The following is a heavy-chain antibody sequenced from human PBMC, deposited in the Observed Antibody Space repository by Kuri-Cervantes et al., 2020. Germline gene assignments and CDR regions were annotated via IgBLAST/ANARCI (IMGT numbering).Heavy chain of an antibody. V-gene: IGHV1-69*02. Sequence: SVKVSCKASGGTFSSYTISWVRQAPGQGLEWIGRIIPILGIANYAQKFQGRVTITADKSTSTAYMELSSLRSEDTAVYYCARSFRGAASDYWGQGTLVTVSS. CDR2: IIPILGIA. CDR3: ARSFRGAASDY. CDR1: GGTFSSYT. D-gene: IGHD2-15*01. J-gene: IGHJ4*02.